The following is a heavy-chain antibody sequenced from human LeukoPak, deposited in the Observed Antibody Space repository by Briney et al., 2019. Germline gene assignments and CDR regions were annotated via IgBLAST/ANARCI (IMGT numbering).Heavy chain of an antibody. V-gene: IGHV4-59*01. D-gene: IGHD7-27*01. CDR3: ARYWDRRTGGGPYAFDI. J-gene: IGHJ3*02. Sequence: PSATLSLTCTVSGGSISSYYWSWIRQPPGNGLEWLGYIYFSGSTNYNHSLKSRVTISVDTSKNQFSLKLSSVTAADTAVYYCARYWDRRTGGGPYAFDIWGKGTMVTVSS. CDR1: GGSISSYY. CDR2: IYFSGST.